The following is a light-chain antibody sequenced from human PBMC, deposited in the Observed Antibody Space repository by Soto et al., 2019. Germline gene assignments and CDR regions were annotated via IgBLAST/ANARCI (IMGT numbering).Light chain of an antibody. Sequence: ERAVTQSPATLSLSPGMRATLSCRASQHVSTNLAWYQQKPGQAPRLLIYYASTRATGIPDRFSGSGSGTEFTLTISSLQSEDFAVYFCQQYGSSPWTFGQGTKVDI. J-gene: IGKJ1*01. CDR3: QQYGSSPWT. CDR2: YAS. V-gene: IGKV3-15*01. CDR1: QHVSTN.